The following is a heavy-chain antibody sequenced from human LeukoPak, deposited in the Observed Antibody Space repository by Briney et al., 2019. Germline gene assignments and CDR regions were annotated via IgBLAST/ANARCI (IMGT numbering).Heavy chain of an antibody. CDR2: ISTDGSVT. CDR1: GFTFSSNY. J-gene: IGHJ4*02. Sequence: GGSLRLSCAASGFTFSSNYMSWVRRAPGKGLVWVSRISTDGSVTSYADSVKGRFTISRDNAKNTMYLQMNSLRAEDTAVYYCARIGGSGSYSGHYFDHWGQGTLVTVSS. CDR3: ARIGGSGSYSGHYFDH. V-gene: IGHV3-74*01. D-gene: IGHD3-10*01.